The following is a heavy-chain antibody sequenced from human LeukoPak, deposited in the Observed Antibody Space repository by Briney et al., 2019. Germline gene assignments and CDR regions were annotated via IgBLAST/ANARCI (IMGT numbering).Heavy chain of an antibody. CDR2: ISDTGRLS. CDR1: GFTFSSSA. Sequence: GGSLRLSCAASGFTFSSSAMSWVRQAPGKGLEWVAAISDTGRLSYCADSVNGRFTISRDNSKNTLSLQMNSLRAADTAVYYCARGAIAAKNNWFDPWGQGTLVTVSS. J-gene: IGHJ5*02. CDR3: ARGAIAAKNNWFDP. D-gene: IGHD2-15*01. V-gene: IGHV3-23*01.